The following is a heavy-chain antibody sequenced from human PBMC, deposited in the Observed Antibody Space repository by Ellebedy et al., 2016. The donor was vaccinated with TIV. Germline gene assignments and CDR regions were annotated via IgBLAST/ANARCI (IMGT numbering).Heavy chain of an antibody. Sequence: SETLSLTCAVYGGSFSTYYWSWIRQPPGKGLEWIGEINHSGSTDFNPSLKSRVTISVDTSKNQFSLKLSSVTAADTAVYYCARAHGRGLTGYYKRDYGMDVWGQGTTVTVSS. CDR3: ARAHGRGLTGYYKRDYGMDV. J-gene: IGHJ6*02. V-gene: IGHV4-34*01. D-gene: IGHD3-9*01. CDR2: INHSGST. CDR1: GGSFSTYY.